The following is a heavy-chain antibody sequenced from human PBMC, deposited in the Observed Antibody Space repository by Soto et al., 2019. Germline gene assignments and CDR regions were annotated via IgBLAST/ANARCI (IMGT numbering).Heavy chain of an antibody. V-gene: IGHV4-30-2*01. CDR3: ARDNSSRGWFDP. CDR2: IYHSGST. Sequence: SETLSLTCAVSGGSISSGGYSWSWIRQPPGKGLEWIGYIYHSGSTYYNPSLKSRVTISVDRSKNQFSLKLSSVTAADTAVYYCARDNSSRGWFDPWGQGTLVTVSS. CDR1: GGSISSGGYS. J-gene: IGHJ5*02. D-gene: IGHD6-13*01.